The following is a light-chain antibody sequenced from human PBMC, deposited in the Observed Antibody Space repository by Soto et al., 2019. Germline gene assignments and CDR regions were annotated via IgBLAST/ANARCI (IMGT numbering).Light chain of an antibody. J-gene: IGLJ2*01. CDR2: SSN. Sequence: QSVLTQPPSASGTPGQRVTISCSGRSSNIGSNSVYWYQQLPGTAPKLRIYSSNQRPSGVPDRFSGSKSGTSASLAISGRRSEDEADYYCAAWDDSLSGPIFGGGTKLTVL. V-gene: IGLV1-47*02. CDR1: SSNIGSNS. CDR3: AAWDDSLSGPI.